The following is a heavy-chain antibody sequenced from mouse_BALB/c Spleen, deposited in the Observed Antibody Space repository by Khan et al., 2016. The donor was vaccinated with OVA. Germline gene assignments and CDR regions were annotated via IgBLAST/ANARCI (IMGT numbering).Heavy chain of an antibody. CDR2: INPTTGYT. J-gene: IGHJ3*01. Sequence: QVQLKQSGAELAKPCASVKLSCNASGYTFTTYCMHWVKQRPGQGLVWIVYINPTTGYTEYNQNFKDKATLTTDKSSSPAYMQLSCLTSEDSAVYYCARRGLEGIFAYWGQGTLVTVSS. D-gene: IGHD2-13*01. V-gene: IGHV1-7*01. CDR3: ARRGLEGIFAY. CDR1: GYTFTTYC.